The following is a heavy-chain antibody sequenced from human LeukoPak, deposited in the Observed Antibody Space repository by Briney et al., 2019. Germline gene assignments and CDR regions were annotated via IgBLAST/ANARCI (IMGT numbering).Heavy chain of an antibody. V-gene: IGHV3-23*01. CDR2: ISGSGGST. J-gene: IGHJ6*03. D-gene: IGHD3-3*01. CDR1: GFTFSSYA. Sequence: GGSLRLSCAASGFTFSSYAMSWVRQAPGKGLEWVSAISGSGGSTYYADSVKGRFTISRDNSKNTLYLQMNSLRAEDTAVYYCARVVINYYYYMDVWGKGTTVTVSS. CDR3: ARVVINYYYYMDV.